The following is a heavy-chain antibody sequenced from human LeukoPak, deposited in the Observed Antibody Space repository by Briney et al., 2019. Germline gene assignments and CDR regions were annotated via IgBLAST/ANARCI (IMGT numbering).Heavy chain of an antibody. V-gene: IGHV4-59*01. CDR1: GGSLNSYY. J-gene: IGHJ4*02. CDR3: ARGQGYCSTTSCYVFDF. CDR2: IYYSGST. D-gene: IGHD2-2*01. Sequence: PSETLSLTCTVSGGSLNSYYWSWLRQPPGKGLEWIGYIYYSGSTNYNPSLKSRVTLSVDSSQNQFSLKLTSVTAADTAVYYCARGQGYCSTTSCYVFDFWGQGALLTVSS.